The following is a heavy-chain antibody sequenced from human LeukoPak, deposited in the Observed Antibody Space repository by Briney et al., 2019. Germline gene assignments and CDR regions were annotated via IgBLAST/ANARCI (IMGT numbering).Heavy chain of an antibody. J-gene: IGHJ5*02. CDR2: IYYSGST. CDR3: ARDSYSSSWPLNWFDP. Sequence: SETLSLTCTVSGGSISSYYWSWIRQPPGKGLEWVGYIYYSGSTNYNPSLKSRVTISVDTSKNQFSLKLSSVTAADTAVYYCARDSYSSSWPLNWFDPWGQGTLVTVSS. D-gene: IGHD6-13*01. V-gene: IGHV4-59*01. CDR1: GGSISSYY.